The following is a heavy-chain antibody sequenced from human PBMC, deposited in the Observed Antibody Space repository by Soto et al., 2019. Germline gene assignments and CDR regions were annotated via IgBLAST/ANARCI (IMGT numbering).Heavy chain of an antibody. D-gene: IGHD5-12*01. Sequence: EVQLLESGGGLVQPGGSLRLSCAASGFTFSTYSMAWVRPTPGKGPAWVSGLSCGGANTFYADSVRGLFTISVDNSRNTVYLQMNSLRVEDTAIYYCARWAGYGDEWGQGTLVTVSS. CDR2: LSCGGANT. CDR3: ARWAGYGDE. V-gene: IGHV3-23*01. J-gene: IGHJ4*02. CDR1: GFTFSTYS.